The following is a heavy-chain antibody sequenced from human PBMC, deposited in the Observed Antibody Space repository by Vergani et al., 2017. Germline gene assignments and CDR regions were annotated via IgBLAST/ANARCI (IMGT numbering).Heavy chain of an antibody. J-gene: IGHJ6*02. CDR2: IKSTFDRGTT. V-gene: IGHV3-15*07. CDR1: GFSFRNAW. D-gene: IGHD2-21*01. Sequence: EVQLVESGGGIVKPGGSLRLSCVASGFSFRNAWMNWVRRTPGKGLEWVGRIKSTFDRGTTDYASAVKGRFTISPDDSKNTLFLQMNGLKTEDIGVYYCTTDPRYCGDGSCYWLRDHHYYGMDVWGQGTTVTVSS. CDR3: TTDPRYCGDGSCYWLRDHHYYGMDV.